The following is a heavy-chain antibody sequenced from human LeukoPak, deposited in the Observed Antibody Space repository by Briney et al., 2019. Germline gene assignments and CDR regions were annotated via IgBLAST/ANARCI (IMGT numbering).Heavy chain of an antibody. D-gene: IGHD3-22*01. Sequence: SETLSLTCTVSGGSISSYYWSWIRQPPGKGLEWIGYIYYSGSTNYNPSLKSRVTISVDTSKNQFSLKLSSVTAADTAVYYCARYNTYYYDSSGPGGSFAFDYWGQGTLVTVSS. CDR1: GGSISSYY. CDR2: IYYSGST. V-gene: IGHV4-59*01. J-gene: IGHJ4*02. CDR3: ARYNTYYYDSSGPGGSFAFDY.